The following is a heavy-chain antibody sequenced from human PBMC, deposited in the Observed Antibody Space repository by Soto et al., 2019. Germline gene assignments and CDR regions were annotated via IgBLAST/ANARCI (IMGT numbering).Heavy chain of an antibody. V-gene: IGHV3-7*05. CDR2: IKQDGSEK. Sequence: GGSLRLSCAASGFTFSSYWMSWVRQAPGKGLEWVANIKQDGSEKYYVDSVKGRFTISRDNAKNSLYLQMNSLRAEDTAVYYCARVVSYGYEDYYYYYGMDVWGQGTTVTVSS. D-gene: IGHD5-18*01. J-gene: IGHJ6*02. CDR3: ARVVSYGYEDYYYYYGMDV. CDR1: GFTFSSYW.